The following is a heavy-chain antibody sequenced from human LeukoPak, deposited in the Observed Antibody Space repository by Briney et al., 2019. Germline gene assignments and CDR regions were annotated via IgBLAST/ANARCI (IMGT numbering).Heavy chain of an antibody. D-gene: IGHD5-24*01. CDR1: GYTFTTYA. CDR3: AREIDRDGYNRFFDY. CDR2: INAGNGNT. Sequence: GASVTVSCTASGYTFTTYAMDWVRQAPGQRLEWMGWINAGNGNTKYSQKFQGRVTFTRDTSAYTVYMDLTSLRSEDTAIYYCAREIDRDGYNRFFDYWGQGTLVTVSS. J-gene: IGHJ4*02. V-gene: IGHV1-3*01.